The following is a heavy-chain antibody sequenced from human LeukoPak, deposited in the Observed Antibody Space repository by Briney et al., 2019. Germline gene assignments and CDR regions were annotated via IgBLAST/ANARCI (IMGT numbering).Heavy chain of an antibody. CDR1: GFSFGVHA. D-gene: IGHD3-16*01. J-gene: IGHJ4*02. V-gene: IGHV3-23*01. CDR3: AKDWTSHNGVYDCLDF. CDR2: IGGPAET. Sequence: GGSLRLSCAASGFSFGVHAMTWVRQAPGKGPEWVATIGGPAETFYADSVKGRFTISRDNSRNTLYLQMNSLRAEDSALYYCAKDWTSHNGVYDCLDFWGQGTQVTVSS.